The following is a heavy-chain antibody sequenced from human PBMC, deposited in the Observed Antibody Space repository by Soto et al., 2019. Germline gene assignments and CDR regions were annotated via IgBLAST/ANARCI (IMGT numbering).Heavy chain of an antibody. J-gene: IGHJ6*02. D-gene: IGHD3-10*01. CDR3: ARGKLRFGDLLYYYYGMDV. CDR2: ISAYNGNT. CDR1: GYTFTSYG. V-gene: IGHV1-18*01. Sequence: QVQLVQSGAEVKKPGASVKVSCKSSGYTFTSYGISWVRQAPGQGLEWMGWISAYNGNTNYAQKLQGRVTMTTDTSTSTAYMELRSMRSDDTAVYYCARGKLRFGDLLYYYYGMDVWGQGTTVTVSS.